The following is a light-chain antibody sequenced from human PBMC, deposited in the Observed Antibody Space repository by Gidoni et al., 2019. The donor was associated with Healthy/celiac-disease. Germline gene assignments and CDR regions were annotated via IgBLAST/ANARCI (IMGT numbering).Light chain of an antibody. Sequence: QSALTQPSSVSGSPGQSSTISCTGPSSDVGGYNYVSWYPQHPGKAPKLMIYDVSTRPSGVSNRFSGSKSGNTASLTISGLQAEDEADYYCSSYTSSSTLVFGGGTKLTVL. CDR3: SSYTSSSTLV. CDR2: DVS. CDR1: SSDVGGYNY. J-gene: IGLJ2*01. V-gene: IGLV2-14*03.